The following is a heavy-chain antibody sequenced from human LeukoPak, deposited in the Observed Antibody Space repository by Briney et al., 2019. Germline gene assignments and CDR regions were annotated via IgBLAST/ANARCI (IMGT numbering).Heavy chain of an antibody. CDR1: GFTFSSYA. Sequence: GGSLRLSCAASGFTFSSYAMHWVRQAPGKGLEWVAVISYDGSNKYYADSVKGRFTISRDNSKNTLYLQMNSLRAEDTAVYYCARYHHRQLRFLEWLSPYWFDPWGQGTLVTVSS. CDR2: ISYDGSNK. CDR3: ARYHHRQLRFLEWLSPYWFDP. J-gene: IGHJ5*02. D-gene: IGHD3-3*01. V-gene: IGHV3-30*01.